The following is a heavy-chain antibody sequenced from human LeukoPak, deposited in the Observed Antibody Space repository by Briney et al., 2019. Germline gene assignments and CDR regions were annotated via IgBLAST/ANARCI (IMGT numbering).Heavy chain of an antibody. V-gene: IGHV3-23*01. CDR2: ISGSGGST. D-gene: IGHD3-10*01. CDR1: GFTFSNYA. CDR3: AKQACGSGSYYYY. Sequence: PGGSLRLSCAASGFTFSNYAMTWVRQAPGKGLEWVSAISGSGGSTYYADSVKGRFTISRDNSKTTVSLQMSSLRAEDTAVYYCAKQACGSGSYYYYWGQGTLVTVSS. J-gene: IGHJ4*02.